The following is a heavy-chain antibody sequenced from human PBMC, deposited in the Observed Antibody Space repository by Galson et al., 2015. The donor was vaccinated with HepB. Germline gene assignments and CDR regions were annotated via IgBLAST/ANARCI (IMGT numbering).Heavy chain of an antibody. J-gene: IGHJ3*02. V-gene: IGHV5-10-1*01. CDR3: ARHVRSIAARPEAFDI. CDR1: GYSFTSYW. D-gene: IGHD6-6*01. Sequence: QSGAEVKKPGESLRISCKGSGYSFTSYWISWVRQMPGKGLEWMGRIDPSDSYTNYSPSFQGHVTISADKSISTAYLQWSSLKATGTAMYYCARHVRSIAARPEAFDIWGQGTMVTVSS. CDR2: IDPSDSYT.